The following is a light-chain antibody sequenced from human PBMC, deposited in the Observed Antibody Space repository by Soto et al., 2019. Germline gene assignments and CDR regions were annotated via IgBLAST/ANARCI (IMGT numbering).Light chain of an antibody. Sequence: ETVLTQSPATLSLSPGDRATLSCRASQSVSSYLAWYQQKPGQAPRLLIYDASNRATGIPARFSGSGSGTDFTLTISSLEPEDFAVYYCQQRSNWLTWTFGQGTKVDIK. CDR1: QSVSSY. CDR3: QQRSNWLTWT. V-gene: IGKV3-11*01. CDR2: DAS. J-gene: IGKJ1*01.